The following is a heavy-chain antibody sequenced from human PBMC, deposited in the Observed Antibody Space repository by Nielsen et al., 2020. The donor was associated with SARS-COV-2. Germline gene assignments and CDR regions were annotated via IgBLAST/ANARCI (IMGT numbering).Heavy chain of an antibody. V-gene: IGHV4-31*03. CDR2: IYYSGST. D-gene: IGHD2-2*01. J-gene: IGHJ4*02. Sequence: SETLSLTCTVSGGSISSGGYYWSWIRQHPGKGLEWIGYIYYSGSTYYNPSLKSRVTISVDTSKNQFSLKLSSVTAADTAVYYCARVRRGGVVVPAATNFDYWGQGTLVTVSS. CDR1: GGSISSGGYY. CDR3: ARVRRGGVVVPAATNFDY.